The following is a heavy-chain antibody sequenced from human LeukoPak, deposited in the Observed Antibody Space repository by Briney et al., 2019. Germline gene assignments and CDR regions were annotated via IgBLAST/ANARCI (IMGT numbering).Heavy chain of an antibody. J-gene: IGHJ4*02. CDR3: ARQIVVVPAAPFDY. CDR2: IYYSGST. CDR1: GGSISSGGYY. D-gene: IGHD2-2*01. V-gene: IGHV4-31*03. Sequence: KPSETLSLTCTVSGGSISSGGYYWSWIRQHPGKGLEWIGYIYYSGSTYYNPSLKSRVTISVDTSKNQFSLKLSSVTAADTAVYYCARQIVVVPAAPFDYWGQGTLVTVSS.